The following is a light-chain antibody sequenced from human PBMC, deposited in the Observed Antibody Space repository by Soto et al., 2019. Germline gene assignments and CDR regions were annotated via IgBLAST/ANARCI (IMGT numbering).Light chain of an antibody. CDR1: QSVSSSY. V-gene: IGKV3-20*01. CDR3: QQYGSSLLT. CDR2: GAS. Sequence: ELVLTQSPGTLSLSPGERATLSCRASQSVSSSYLAWYQQKPGQAHRLLIYGASSRATGIPDRFSGSGSGTDFTLTISRLEPEDFAVYYCQQYGSSLLTFGGGTKVEIK. J-gene: IGKJ4*01.